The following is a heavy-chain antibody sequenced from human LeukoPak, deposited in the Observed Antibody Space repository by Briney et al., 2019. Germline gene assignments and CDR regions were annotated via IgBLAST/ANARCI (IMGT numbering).Heavy chain of an antibody. V-gene: IGHV3-21*01. CDR2: ISSSSSCI. D-gene: IGHD2-2*01. CDR1: GFTFSSYS. CDR3: ARVSGRDQLPRYFDY. J-gene: IGHJ4*02. Sequence: GGSLRLSCAASGFTFSSYSMNWVRQAPGKGLEWVSSISSSSSCIYYADSVKGRFTISRDNAKNSLYLQMNSLRAEDTAVYYCARVSGRDQLPRYFDYWGQGTLVTVSS.